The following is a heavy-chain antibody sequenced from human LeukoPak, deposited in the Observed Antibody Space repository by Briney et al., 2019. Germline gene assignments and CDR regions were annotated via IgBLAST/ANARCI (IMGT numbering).Heavy chain of an antibody. V-gene: IGHV3-33*06. CDR2: IWYDGSNK. CDR3: AKDNNGVGLDAFDI. CDR1: GFAFSSYG. J-gene: IGHJ3*02. D-gene: IGHD1/OR15-1a*01. Sequence: GGSLRLSCAASGFAFSSYGMYWVRQAPGKGLEWVAVIWYDGSNKYYADSVKGRFTISRDNSKNTLYLQMNSLRAEDTAVYYCAKDNNGVGLDAFDIWGQGTMVTVSS.